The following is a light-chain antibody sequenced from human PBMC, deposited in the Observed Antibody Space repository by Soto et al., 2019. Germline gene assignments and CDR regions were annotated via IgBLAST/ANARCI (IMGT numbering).Light chain of an antibody. CDR2: DVS. Sequence: QSVLTQPASVSGSPGQSITISCTGTSSDVGGYNYVSWYQQHPGKAPKLMIYDVSNRPSGVSSRFSGSKSGNTASLTISGLQAEDEADYYCSSYTSGSTYVFGTGTKVTVL. J-gene: IGLJ1*01. CDR3: SSYTSGSTYV. CDR1: SSDVGGYNY. V-gene: IGLV2-14*01.